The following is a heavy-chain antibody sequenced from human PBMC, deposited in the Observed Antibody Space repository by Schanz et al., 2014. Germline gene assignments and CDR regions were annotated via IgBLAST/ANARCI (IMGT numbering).Heavy chain of an antibody. J-gene: IGHJ6*02. CDR3: RLWFGELYYGMDV. CDR1: GFTFSSYW. D-gene: IGHD3-10*01. CDR2: ISSRGTTI. Sequence: EVQLVESGGGLVQPGGSLRLSCAASGFTFSSYWMSWVRQAPGKGLECISYISSRGTTIYYADSVKGRFTISRDNAENSLYLQMHSLRPEDTAVYYCRLWFGELYYGMDVWGQGTTVTVSS. V-gene: IGHV3-48*03.